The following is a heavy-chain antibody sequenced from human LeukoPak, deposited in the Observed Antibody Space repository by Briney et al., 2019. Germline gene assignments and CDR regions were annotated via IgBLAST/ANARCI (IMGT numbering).Heavy chain of an antibody. J-gene: IGHJ4*02. D-gene: IGHD4-17*01. V-gene: IGHV4-34*01. Sequence: PSETLSHTCTIRGGSINGYSWSWIRQTPGKGLEWIGEIHHSGTTNYRPSLKSRVTISFDKSKNQFSLTLTSVTAADTAVYYCTRQSGTVTPFDYWGQGTLVTVSS. CDR2: IHHSGTT. CDR3: TRQSGTVTPFDY. CDR1: GGSINGYS.